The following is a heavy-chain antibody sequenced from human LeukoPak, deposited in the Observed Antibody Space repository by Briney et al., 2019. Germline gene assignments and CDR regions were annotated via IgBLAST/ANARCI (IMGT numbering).Heavy chain of an antibody. J-gene: IGHJ4*02. CDR1: GFTFSSYG. D-gene: IGHD5-18*01. Sequence: GRSLRLSCAASGFTFSSYGMHWVRQAPVKGLEWVAVISYDGSNKYYADSVEGRFTISRDNSKNTLYLQVNSLRPEDSAVYYCAKVARGYSYGCLDFWGQGTLVTVSS. V-gene: IGHV3-30*18. CDR2: ISYDGSNK. CDR3: AKVARGYSYGCLDF.